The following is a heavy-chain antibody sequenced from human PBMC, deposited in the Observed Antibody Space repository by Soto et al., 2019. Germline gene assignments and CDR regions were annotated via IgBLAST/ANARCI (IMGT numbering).Heavy chain of an antibody. J-gene: IGHJ6*02. D-gene: IGHD2-8*01. Sequence: SETLSLTCTVSGASISGYYWSWIRKSAGKGLEWIGRIYATGTTDYNPSLKSRVMMSVDTSRTQFSLKLSSATAADTAVYYCAREEAPQWFTKGYYGMDVWGQGTTVTVSS. CDR3: AREEAPQWFTKGYYGMDV. V-gene: IGHV4-4*07. CDR1: GASISGYY. CDR2: IYATGTT.